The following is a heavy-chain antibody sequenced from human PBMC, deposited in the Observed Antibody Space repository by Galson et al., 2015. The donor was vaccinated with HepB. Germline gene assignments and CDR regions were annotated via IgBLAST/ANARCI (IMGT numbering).Heavy chain of an antibody. D-gene: IGHD2-15*01. V-gene: IGHV3-15*01. CDR3: TTGGGYDP. CDR2: IKSKTDGGAT. CDR1: GFTFSSAW. J-gene: IGHJ5*02. Sequence: SLRLSCAVSGFTFSSAWMTWVRQAPGRGLEWVGRIKSKTDGGATDYAAPVKGRFIISRDDSKNTVYIQMNSLKTEDTAMYYCTTGGGYDPWGQGTLVTVSS.